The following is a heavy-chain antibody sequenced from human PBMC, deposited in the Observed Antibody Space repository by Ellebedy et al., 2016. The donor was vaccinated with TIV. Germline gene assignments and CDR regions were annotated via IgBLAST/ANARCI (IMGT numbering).Heavy chain of an antibody. CDR1: RFSFSSYW. CDR3: ATDGSYGDYLSPTHAFEN. V-gene: IGHV3-7*01. J-gene: IGHJ3*02. Sequence: GGSLRLSCAASRFSFSSYWMSWVRQSPGKGLEWVANINQDGSEKYYVESVRGRFTISRDNAKDSLYLQMNSLRAEDTAVYYCATDGSYGDYLSPTHAFENWGQGTMVIVSS. D-gene: IGHD4-17*01. CDR2: INQDGSEK.